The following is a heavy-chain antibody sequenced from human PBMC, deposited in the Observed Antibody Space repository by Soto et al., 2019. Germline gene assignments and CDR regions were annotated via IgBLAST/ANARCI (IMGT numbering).Heavy chain of an antibody. J-gene: IGHJ4*02. V-gene: IGHV4-30-4*01. Sequence: KTSETLSLTCTVSRGSISSGDYYWSWTRQPPGKGLEWIGYIYYTGSTFCNPSLKSRVTIEVDTSKNQFSLRLSSVTAADTAVYYCARGGYYYDRRGYDSTLDYWGQGTLVTVSS. CDR3: ARGGYYYDRRGYDSTLDY. D-gene: IGHD3-22*01. CDR1: RGSISSGDYY. CDR2: IYYTGST.